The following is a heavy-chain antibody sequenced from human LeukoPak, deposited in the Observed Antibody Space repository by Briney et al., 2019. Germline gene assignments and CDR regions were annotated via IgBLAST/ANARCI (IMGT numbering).Heavy chain of an antibody. V-gene: IGHV3-21*01. Sequence: AGGSLRLSCAASGFTFSTYSMNWVRQAPGKGLEWVSSISSSSSYIYYADSVKGRFTISRDNAKNSLYLQMNSLRAEDTAVYYCARDALGTGFDYWGQGTLVTVSS. CDR3: ARDALGTGFDY. CDR2: ISSSSSYI. D-gene: IGHD1-14*01. J-gene: IGHJ4*02. CDR1: GFTFSTYS.